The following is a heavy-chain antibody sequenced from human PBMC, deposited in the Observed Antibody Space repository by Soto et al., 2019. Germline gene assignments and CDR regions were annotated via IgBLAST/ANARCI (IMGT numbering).Heavy chain of an antibody. CDR1: GFIFGNYM. CDR3: APHVHCSGGSCHYDVFDI. D-gene: IGHD2-15*01. J-gene: IGHJ3*02. Sequence: EVQLLESGGGLVQPGESLRLSCAFSGFIFGNYMMTWVRQAPGKGLEWVSTIRDGGESTYYADSVKGRFTISRDNSKNKLYLQMDSLGVEDTAVYYCAPHVHCSGGSCHYDVFDIRGQGTMVTVSS. V-gene: IGHV3-23*01. CDR2: IRDGGEST.